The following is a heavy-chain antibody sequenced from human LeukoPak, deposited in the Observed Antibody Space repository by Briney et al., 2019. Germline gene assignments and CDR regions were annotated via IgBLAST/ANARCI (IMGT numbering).Heavy chain of an antibody. D-gene: IGHD6-19*01. CDR3: ARDGSGWYNNWFDP. CDR2: INPNSGGT. J-gene: IGHJ5*02. Sequence: ASVKVSCKASGYTFTGYYMNWVRQAPGQGLECMGWINPNSGGTNYAQKFQGRVTMTRDTSISTAYMELSRLISDDTAVYYCARDGSGWYNNWFDPWGQGTLVTVSS. V-gene: IGHV1-2*02. CDR1: GYTFTGYY.